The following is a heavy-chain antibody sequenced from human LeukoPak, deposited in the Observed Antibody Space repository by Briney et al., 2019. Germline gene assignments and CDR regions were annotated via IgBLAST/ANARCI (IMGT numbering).Heavy chain of an antibody. D-gene: IGHD3-16*01. J-gene: IGHJ3*02. V-gene: IGHV4-30-4*01. Sequence: PSETLSLTCSVSGGSISRGDYYWTWIRQTPGKGLEWIGYIYYSGNTYYNPSLKSRVSISVDTSKNQFFLKLTSVTAADTAVYYCARGRQFYASDAFDIWGQGTMVTVSS. CDR1: GGSISRGDYY. CDR2: IYYSGNT. CDR3: ARGRQFYASDAFDI.